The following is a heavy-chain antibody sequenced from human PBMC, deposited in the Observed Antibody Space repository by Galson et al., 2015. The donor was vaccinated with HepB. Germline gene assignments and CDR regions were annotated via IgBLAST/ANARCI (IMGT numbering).Heavy chain of an antibody. V-gene: IGHV3-30-3*01. Sequence: SLRLSCAASGFTFSSYAMHWVRQAPGKGLEWVAVISYDGSNKYYADSVKGRFTISRDNSKNTLYLQMNSLRAEDTAVYYCAREALETVLTRDYCYMDVWGKGTTVTVSS. CDR1: GFTFSSYA. CDR3: AREALETVLTRDYCYMDV. J-gene: IGHJ6*03. D-gene: IGHD1-1*01. CDR2: ISYDGSNK.